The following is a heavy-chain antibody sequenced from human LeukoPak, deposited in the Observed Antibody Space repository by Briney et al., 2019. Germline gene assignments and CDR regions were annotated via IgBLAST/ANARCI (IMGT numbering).Heavy chain of an antibody. D-gene: IGHD6-25*01. J-gene: IGHJ6*03. Sequence: SLRLFCAVSGFTFDVYAMHWVRQAPGRGLEWVSGIRWNSGSIGHADSVKGRFTISRDNAKNSLYLQMNTLRAEDTALYYCAKDVVTGTGFFFIMDVWGKGTTVTVS. CDR3: AKDVVTGTGFFFIMDV. V-gene: IGHV3-9*01. CDR2: IRWNSGSI. CDR1: GFTFDVYA.